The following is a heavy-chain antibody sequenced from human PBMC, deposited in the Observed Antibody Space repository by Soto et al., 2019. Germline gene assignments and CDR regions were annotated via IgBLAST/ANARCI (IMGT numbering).Heavy chain of an antibody. V-gene: IGHV4-61*01. D-gene: IGHD3-10*01. CDR3: ATTYGSGSYFDQ. J-gene: IGHJ5*02. CDR2: IFDSWST. CDR1: GGSVSSGSHY. Sequence: PSETLSLTCSVSGGSVSSGSHYWSWIRQPPGKGLEWIGYIFDSWSTNYNPSLKSRVTISEDTSKNQFSLKLNSVTAADTAIYYCATTYGSGSYFDQWGQGALVTVSS.